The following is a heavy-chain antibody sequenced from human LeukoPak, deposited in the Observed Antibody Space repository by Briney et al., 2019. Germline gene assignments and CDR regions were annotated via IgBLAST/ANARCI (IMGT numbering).Heavy chain of an antibody. CDR2: IRYDGSNK. V-gene: IGHV3-30*02. CDR1: GFTFSSYG. J-gene: IGHJ4*02. Sequence: GGSLRLSCAASGFTFSSYGMHWVRQAPGKGLEWVAFIRYDGSNKYYADSVKGRFTISRDNSKNTLYLQMNSLRAEDTAVYYCARDYYDSSGYSGDYWGQGTLVTVSS. D-gene: IGHD3-22*01. CDR3: ARDYYDSSGYSGDY.